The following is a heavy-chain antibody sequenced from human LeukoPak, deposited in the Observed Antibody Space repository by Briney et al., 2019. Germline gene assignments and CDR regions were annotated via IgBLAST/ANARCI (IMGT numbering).Heavy chain of an antibody. J-gene: IGHJ6*03. CDR1: GFTFSDYY. D-gene: IGHD3-3*01. V-gene: IGHV3-11*04. CDR3: ASYDFWNYYYYMDV. Sequence: PGGSLTLSCAASGFTFSDYYMSWIRQAPGKGLEWVSYISSSGSTIYYADSVKARFTISRDNAKNSLYLQMNSLRAEDTAVYYCASYDFWNYYYYMDVWGKGTTVTVCS. CDR2: ISSSGSTI.